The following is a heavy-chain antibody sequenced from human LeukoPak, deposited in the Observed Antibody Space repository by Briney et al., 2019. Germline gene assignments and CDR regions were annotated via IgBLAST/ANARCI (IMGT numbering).Heavy chain of an antibody. CDR2: INPSGGST. CDR3: ARDPVDDYHYYYGMDV. V-gene: IGHV1-46*01. Sequence: ASVKVSCKASGYTFTSYYMNWVRQAPGQGLEWMGIINPSGGSTSYAQKFQGRVTMTRDTSTSTVFMELSSLRSEDTAVYYCARDPVDDYHYYYGMDVWGQGTTVTVS. J-gene: IGHJ6*02. D-gene: IGHD1-1*01. CDR1: GYTFTSYY.